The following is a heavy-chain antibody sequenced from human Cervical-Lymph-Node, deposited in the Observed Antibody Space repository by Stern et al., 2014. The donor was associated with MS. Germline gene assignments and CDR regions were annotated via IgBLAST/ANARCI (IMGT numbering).Heavy chain of an antibody. CDR2: IWYDGSNK. CDR1: GFTFSSYG. J-gene: IGHJ4*02. D-gene: IGHD6-6*01. V-gene: IGHV3-33*01. CDR3: ARGDSSSPLEY. Sequence: VQLVESGAGVVQPGRSLRLSCAASGFTFSSYGMHWVRQTPGKGLEWVAVIWYDGSNKYYADSVKGRVTISRDNSENTLYLQMNSLRAEDTAVYYCARGDSSSPLEYWGQGTLVTVSS.